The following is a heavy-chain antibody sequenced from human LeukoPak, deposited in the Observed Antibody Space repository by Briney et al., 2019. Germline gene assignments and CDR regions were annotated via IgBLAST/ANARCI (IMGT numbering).Heavy chain of an antibody. V-gene: IGHV1-2*02. CDR1: GYTFTDYY. CDR3: ARVMKATVRTSNFDY. Sequence: ASVKVSCKASGYTFTDYYMYWVRQAPGQGLEWMGGINPNNGDTFYAQKFQGRVTMTRDTSISTAYIELSRLRSDDTAVYYCARVMKATVRTSNFDYWGQGTLVTVSS. D-gene: IGHD4-17*01. CDR2: INPNNGDT. J-gene: IGHJ4*02.